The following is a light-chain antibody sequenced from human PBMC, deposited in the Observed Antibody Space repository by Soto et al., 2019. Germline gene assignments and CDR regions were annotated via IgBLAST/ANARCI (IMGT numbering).Light chain of an antibody. CDR1: QSVSSSY. Sequence: EIVLTQSPGTLSLSPGERATLSCRVSQSVSSSYLAWYQQKPGQAPRLLIYGASSRATGIPDRFSGSGSGTDFTLTISRLEPEDFAVYYCQQYDSSPVTFGHGTKVEIK. CDR2: GAS. J-gene: IGKJ1*01. CDR3: QQYDSSPVT. V-gene: IGKV3-20*01.